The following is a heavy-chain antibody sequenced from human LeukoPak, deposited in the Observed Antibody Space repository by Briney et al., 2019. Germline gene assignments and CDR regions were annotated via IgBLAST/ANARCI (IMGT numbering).Heavy chain of an antibody. CDR3: TTDLGYITMIVVVSPGEGMDV. Sequence: GGSLRLSCSASGLTFSSCVMSWVRQTPGKGLEWVSAISGSGGSTYYADSVKGRFTISRDNSKNTLYLQMNSLKTEDTAVYYCTTDLGYITMIVVVSPGEGMDVWGQGTTVTVSS. CDR1: GLTFSSCV. J-gene: IGHJ6*02. D-gene: IGHD3-22*01. V-gene: IGHV3-23*01. CDR2: ISGSGGST.